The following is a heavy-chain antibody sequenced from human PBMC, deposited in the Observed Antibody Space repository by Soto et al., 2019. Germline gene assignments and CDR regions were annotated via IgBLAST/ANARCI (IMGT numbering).Heavy chain of an antibody. J-gene: IGHJ4*02. CDR2: IFHSGST. D-gene: IGHD3-22*01. CDR3: ARETLDSSGQDY. V-gene: IGHV4-4*02. CDR1: GGSISSSNW. Sequence: SETLSLTCAVSGGSISSSNWWSWVRQPPGKGLEWIGEIFHSGSTNYNPSLKSRVTISVDKSKNQFSLKLSSVTAADTAVYYCARETLDSSGQDYWGQGTLVTVSS.